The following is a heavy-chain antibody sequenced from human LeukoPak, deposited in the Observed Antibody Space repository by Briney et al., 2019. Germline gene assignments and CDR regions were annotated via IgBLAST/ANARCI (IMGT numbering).Heavy chain of an antibody. V-gene: IGHV1-69*13. J-gene: IGHJ4*02. CDR3: ARDGIAVAGTVY. CDR1: GGTFSSYA. Sequence: SVKVSCKASGGTFSSYAISCVRQAPGQGLEWMGGIIPIFGTANYAQKLQGRVTITADEYTSTAYMELRSLRSEDTAVYYCARDGIAVAGTVYWGQGTLVTVSS. CDR2: IIPIFGTA. D-gene: IGHD6-19*01.